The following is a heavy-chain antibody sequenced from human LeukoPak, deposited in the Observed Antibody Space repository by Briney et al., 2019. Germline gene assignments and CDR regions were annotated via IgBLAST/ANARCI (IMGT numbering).Heavy chain of an antibody. CDR3: ASSGSSPFDAFDI. CDR1: GGSISSSNW. Sequence: PSGTLSLTCAVSGGSISSSNWWSWVRQPPGKGLEWIGEIYHSGSPNYNPSLKSRVTISVDKSKNQFSLKLSSVTAADTAVYYCASSGSSPFDAFDIWGQGTVVTVSS. V-gene: IGHV4-4*02. D-gene: IGHD3-10*01. J-gene: IGHJ3*02. CDR2: IYHSGSP.